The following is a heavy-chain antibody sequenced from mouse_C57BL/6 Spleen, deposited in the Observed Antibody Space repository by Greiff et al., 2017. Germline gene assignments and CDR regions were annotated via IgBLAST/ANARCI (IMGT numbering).Heavy chain of an antibody. CDR1: GYSITSGYY. Sequence: VQLQQSGPGLVKPSQSLSLTCSVTGYSITSGYYWNWIRQFPGNKLEWMGYISYDGSNNYNPSLKNRISITRDTSKNQFFLKLNSVTTEDTATYYGARPDDYDAWFAYWGQGTLVTVSA. CDR2: ISYDGSN. V-gene: IGHV3-6*01. D-gene: IGHD2-4*01. J-gene: IGHJ3*01. CDR3: ARPDDYDAWFAY.